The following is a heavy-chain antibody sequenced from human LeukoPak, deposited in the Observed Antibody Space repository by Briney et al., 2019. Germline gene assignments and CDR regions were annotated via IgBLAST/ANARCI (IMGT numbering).Heavy chain of an antibody. J-gene: IGHJ4*02. CDR3: ARGGWGTATDY. Sequence: GGSLRLSCAASGFTFSSYAMNWVRQAPGKGLEWVSGISGSGGSTYYADSVKGRFTISRDNAKNTIYLQMNSLRAEDTAVYYCARGGWGTATDYWGQGTLVTVSS. V-gene: IGHV3-23*01. CDR2: ISGSGGST. CDR1: GFTFSSYA. D-gene: IGHD1-1*01.